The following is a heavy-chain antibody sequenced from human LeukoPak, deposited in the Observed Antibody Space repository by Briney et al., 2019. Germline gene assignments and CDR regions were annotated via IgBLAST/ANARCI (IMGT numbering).Heavy chain of an antibody. CDR1: GGSISSYC. CDR2: IYYSGST. J-gene: IGHJ4*02. D-gene: IGHD4-17*01. Sequence: RSSETLSLTCTVSGGSISSYCWSWIRQPPGKGLEWIGYIYYSGSTNYDPSLKSRVTISVDTSKNQFSLKLSSVTAADTAVYYCARGYGDYAALSPQQEYYFDYWGQGTLVTVSS. CDR3: ARGYGDYAALSPQQEYYFDY. V-gene: IGHV4-59*01.